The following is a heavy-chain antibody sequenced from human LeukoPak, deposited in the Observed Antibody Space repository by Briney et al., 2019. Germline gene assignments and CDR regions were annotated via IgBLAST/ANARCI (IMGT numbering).Heavy chain of an antibody. D-gene: IGHD5-12*01. J-gene: IGHJ3*02. CDR3: ARGRATPNHDAFDI. CDR1: GFTFSSYS. Sequence: GGSLRLSCAASGFTFSSYSMNWVRQAPGKGLEWVSYISSSSSTIYYADSVKGRFTISRDNAKNSLYLQMNSLRAEDTAVYYCARGRATPNHDAFDIWGQGTMVTVSS. CDR2: ISSSSSTI. V-gene: IGHV3-48*01.